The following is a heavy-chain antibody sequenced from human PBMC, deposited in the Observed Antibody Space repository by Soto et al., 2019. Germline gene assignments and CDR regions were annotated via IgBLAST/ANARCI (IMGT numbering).Heavy chain of an antibody. CDR1: GYTFTSYG. Sequence: QVQLVQSGAEVKKPGASVKVSCKASGYTFTSYGISWVRQAPGQGLEWMGWISAYNGNTNYAQKLQGRVTMTTDTSTSTAYMELRSLRPDDKAVYYCAREGLGSSSGRYYYYGMDVWGQGTTVTVSS. CDR2: ISAYNGNT. V-gene: IGHV1-18*04. D-gene: IGHD6-6*01. CDR3: AREGLGSSSGRYYYYGMDV. J-gene: IGHJ6*02.